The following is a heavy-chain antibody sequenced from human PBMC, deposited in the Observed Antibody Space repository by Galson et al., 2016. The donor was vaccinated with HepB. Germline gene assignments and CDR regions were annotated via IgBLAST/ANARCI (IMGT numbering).Heavy chain of an antibody. D-gene: IGHD2-2*01. J-gene: IGHJ5*02. Sequence: SETLSLTCTVSGASISDSNWWTWVRQVPEKGLEWLGEIYHTGTSNNNPFPSSRFTLSVDKSRNQFSLNVTSVTAADTAVYYCARASVIPGARMIFDPWGQGTLVTVSS. CDR1: GASISDSNW. CDR2: IYHTGTS. CDR3: ARASVIPGARMIFDP. V-gene: IGHV4-4*02.